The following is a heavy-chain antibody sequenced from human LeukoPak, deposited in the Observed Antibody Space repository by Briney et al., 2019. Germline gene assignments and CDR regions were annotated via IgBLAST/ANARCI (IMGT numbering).Heavy chain of an antibody. CDR2: IYYSGNT. Sequence: GSLRLSCAASGFTFSSYAMSWVRQAPGKGLEWIGSIYYSGNTYYNASLKSQVSISIDTSKNQFSLRLTSVTAADTAVYYCARQTGSGLFILPGGQGTPVTVSS. CDR3: ARQTGSGLFILP. D-gene: IGHD3/OR15-3a*01. J-gene: IGHJ4*02. V-gene: IGHV4-39*01. CDR1: GFTFSSYA.